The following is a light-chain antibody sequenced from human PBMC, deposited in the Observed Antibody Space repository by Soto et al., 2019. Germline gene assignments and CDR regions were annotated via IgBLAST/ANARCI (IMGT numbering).Light chain of an antibody. J-gene: IGKJ2*01. CDR2: KAS. CDR1: HTISSW. V-gene: IGKV1-5*03. CDR3: QQYNSWYT. Sequence: DIQMTQSPSTLSASVGDRVTITCRASHTISSWLAWYQQKPGKAPKLLIYKASSLESGVPSRFSGSGSGTELTLTISSLQPDDVATYYCQQYNSWYTFGQGTKLEIK.